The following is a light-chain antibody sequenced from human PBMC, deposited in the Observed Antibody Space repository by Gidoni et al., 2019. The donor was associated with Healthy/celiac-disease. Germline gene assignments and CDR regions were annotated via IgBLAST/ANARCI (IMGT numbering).Light chain of an antibody. J-gene: IGLJ2*01. CDR2: DDS. CDR3: QVWDSSSDHVV. V-gene: IGLV3-21*02. Sequence: SYLLTQPPSVSLAHGHTARITCGGNNIGSKSVHWYQQKPDQAPVLVVYDDSDRPSGIPERFSGSNSGNTATLTISRVEAGDEADYYCQVWDSSSDHVVFGGGTKLTVL. CDR1: NIGSKS.